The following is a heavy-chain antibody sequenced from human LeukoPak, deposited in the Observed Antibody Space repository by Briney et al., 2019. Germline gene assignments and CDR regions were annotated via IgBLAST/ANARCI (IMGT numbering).Heavy chain of an antibody. D-gene: IGHD3-10*01. V-gene: IGHV3-73*01. Sequence: GGSLRLSCAGSGFTFSGSAMHWVRQASGKGLEWVGRIRSKANSYATAYAASVKGRFTISRDDSKNTAYLQMNSLKTEDTAVYYCARSYGSGSYYNPGDVWGKGTTVTVSS. J-gene: IGHJ6*04. CDR2: IRSKANSYAT. CDR3: ARSYGSGSYYNPGDV. CDR1: GFTFSGSA.